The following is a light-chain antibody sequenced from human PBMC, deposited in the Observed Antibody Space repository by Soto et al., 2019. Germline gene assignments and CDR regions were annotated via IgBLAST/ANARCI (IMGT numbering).Light chain of an antibody. CDR1: QGISSY. Sequence: DIQLTQSPSFLSASVGDRVTITCRASQGISSYLAWYQQKPGKAPKLLIYAASTLQSRVPSRFSGSESGTEFTLTISSLQAEDCATYYCQQLNSYPFTFGGGTKVEIK. CDR2: AAS. CDR3: QQLNSYPFT. J-gene: IGKJ4*01. V-gene: IGKV1-9*01.